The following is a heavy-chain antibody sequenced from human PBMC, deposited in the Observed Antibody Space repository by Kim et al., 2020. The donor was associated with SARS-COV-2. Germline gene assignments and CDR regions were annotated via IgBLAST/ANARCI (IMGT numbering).Heavy chain of an antibody. CDR1: GGSISSGGYY. D-gene: IGHD3-22*01. CDR2: IYYSGST. J-gene: IGHJ3*02. V-gene: IGHV4-31*03. CDR3: ARALSITMIVEVINAFAI. Sequence: SETLSLTCTVSGGSISSGGYYWSWIRQHPGKGLEWIGYIYYSGSTYYNPSLKSRVTISVDTSKNQFSLKLSSVTAADTAVYYCARALSITMIVEVINAFAIWGQGTMVTVSS.